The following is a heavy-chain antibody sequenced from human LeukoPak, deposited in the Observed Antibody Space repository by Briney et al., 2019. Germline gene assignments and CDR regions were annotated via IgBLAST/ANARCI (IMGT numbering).Heavy chain of an antibody. Sequence: PSETLSLTCTVSGGSISSYYWSWIRQPPGKGLEWIGYIYYSGSTNYNPSLKSRVTISVDTSKNQFSLKLSSVTAADTAVYYCARDRYYGSGSYYEDWGQGTLVTVSS. J-gene: IGHJ4*02. D-gene: IGHD3-10*01. CDR1: GGSISSYY. V-gene: IGHV4-59*01. CDR2: IYYSGST. CDR3: ARDRYYGSGSYYED.